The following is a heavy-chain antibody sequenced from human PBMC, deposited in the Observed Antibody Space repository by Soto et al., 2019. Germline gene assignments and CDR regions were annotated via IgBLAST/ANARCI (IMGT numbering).Heavy chain of an antibody. CDR3: ARGSCGAVAGTVYYYGMDV. D-gene: IGHD6-19*01. Sequence: PGGSLRLSCAASGFSFSTFWMSWVRQAPGKGLEWVANIKQDGSEKYYVDSVKGRFTISRDNAKNSLYLQMNSLRAEDTAVYYCARGSCGAVAGTVYYYGMDVWGQGTTVTVSS. CDR2: IKQDGSEK. V-gene: IGHV3-7*03. CDR1: GFSFSTFW. J-gene: IGHJ6*02.